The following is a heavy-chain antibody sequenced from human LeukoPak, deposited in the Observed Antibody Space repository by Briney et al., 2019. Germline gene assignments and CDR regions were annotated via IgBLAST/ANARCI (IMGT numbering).Heavy chain of an antibody. V-gene: IGHV3-7*01. Sequence: GGSLRLSCEGSGFIFSNYWMSWVRQAPGKGLEWVANIQQHGSETYYGDSVKGRFTISRDNAKNSPYLQMNSLRAEDTAVYYCATYSSSNGREFQYWGQGTLVTVSS. CDR2: IQQHGSET. J-gene: IGHJ1*01. CDR3: ATYSSSNGREFQY. D-gene: IGHD2-2*01. CDR1: GFIFSNYW.